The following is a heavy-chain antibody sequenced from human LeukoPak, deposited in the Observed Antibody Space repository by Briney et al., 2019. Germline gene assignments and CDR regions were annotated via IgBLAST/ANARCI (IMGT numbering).Heavy chain of an antibody. J-gene: IGHJ4*02. CDR1: GGSISSYY. CDR3: ARHLAAALVGLAY. CDR2: IYYSGST. Sequence: SETLSLTCTVSGGSISSYYWSWIRQPPGKGLEWIGYIYYSGSTNYNPSLKSRVTISVDTSKNQFSLKLSSVTAADTAVYYCARHLAAALVGLAYWGQGTLVTVSS. V-gene: IGHV4-59*08. D-gene: IGHD6-13*01.